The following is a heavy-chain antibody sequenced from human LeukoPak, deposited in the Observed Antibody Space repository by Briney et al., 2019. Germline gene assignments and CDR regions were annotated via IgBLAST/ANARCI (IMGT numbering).Heavy chain of an antibody. Sequence: GGSLRLSCAASGFTFGSYAMSWVRQAPGKGLEWVSGISTSGGSTPYADSVKGRFTVSGDNPRNTLYLQMNSLRAEDTAVYYCAIMHRYYDGSGYWVQWGQGTLVTVSS. J-gene: IGHJ4*02. CDR2: ISTSGGST. V-gene: IGHV3-23*01. CDR3: AIMHRYYDGSGYWVQ. CDR1: GFTFGSYA. D-gene: IGHD3-22*01.